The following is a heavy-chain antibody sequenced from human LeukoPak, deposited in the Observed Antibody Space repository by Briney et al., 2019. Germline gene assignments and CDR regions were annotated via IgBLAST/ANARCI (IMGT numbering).Heavy chain of an antibody. CDR2: IYYSGST. CDR3: ARDPYNWNLFDP. CDR1: GGSMSSSSYY. J-gene: IGHJ5*02. V-gene: IGHV4-39*07. Sequence: PSETLSLTCTVSGGSMSSSSYYWGWIRQPPGKGLEWIGSIYYSGSTYYNPSLKSRATISVDTSKNQFSLKLTSVTAADTAVYYCARDPYNWNLFDPWGQGTLVTVSS. D-gene: IGHD1-20*01.